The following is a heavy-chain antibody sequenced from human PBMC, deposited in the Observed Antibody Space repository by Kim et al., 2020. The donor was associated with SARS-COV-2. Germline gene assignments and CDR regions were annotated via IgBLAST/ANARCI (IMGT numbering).Heavy chain of an antibody. CDR3: ARGEGGSSWYRAFDY. CDR1: GGSISSYY. Sequence: SETLSLTCTVSGGSISSYYWSWIRQPPGKGLEWIGYIYYSGSTNYNPSLKSRVTISVDTSKNQFSLKLSSVTAADTAVYYCARGEGGSSWYRAFDYWGQGTLVTVSS. V-gene: IGHV4-59*01. J-gene: IGHJ4*02. CDR2: IYYSGST. D-gene: IGHD6-13*01.